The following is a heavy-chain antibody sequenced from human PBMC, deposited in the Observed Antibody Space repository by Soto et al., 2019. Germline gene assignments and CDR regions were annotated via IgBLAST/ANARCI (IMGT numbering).Heavy chain of an antibody. Sequence: QVQLQESGPGLVKPSQTLSLTCTVSGGSISSGGYYWSWIRQHPGKGLEWIGYIYYSGSTYYNPSLKSRFTISVDTSKNQFALKLSSVTAADTAVYYCARQDTYYDFWSGYYRQGYFDYWGQGTLVTVSS. CDR3: ARQDTYYDFWSGYYRQGYFDY. D-gene: IGHD3-3*01. V-gene: IGHV4-31*03. J-gene: IGHJ4*02. CDR2: IYYSGST. CDR1: GGSISSGGYY.